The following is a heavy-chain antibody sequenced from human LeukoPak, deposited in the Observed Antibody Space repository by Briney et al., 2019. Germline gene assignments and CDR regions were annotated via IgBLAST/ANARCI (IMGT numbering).Heavy chain of an antibody. CDR2: ISGSGGSI. CDR3: AKGTMIRQTRGALYYNMDV. CDR1: GFTFSSYG. D-gene: IGHD3-10*01. J-gene: IGHJ6*03. V-gene: IGHV3-23*01. Sequence: GGTLRLSCVASGFTFSSYGMYWVRQAPGKGLEWVSAISGSGGSIYYADSVKGRFTISRDNSKNTLYLQMNSLRAEDTAVYYCAKGTMIRQTRGALYYNMDVWGKGTTVTISS.